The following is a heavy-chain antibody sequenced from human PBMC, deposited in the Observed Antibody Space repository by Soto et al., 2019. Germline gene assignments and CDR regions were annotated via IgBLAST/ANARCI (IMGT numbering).Heavy chain of an antibody. Sequence: EVQLVESGGGLVNPGGSLRLSCAASGFTFSYYPLHWVRRAPGKGLEWVSSISGIRDYIRYADSVKGRFTISRDNAKTSLYLQMNSLTAEDAAVYYCAREGVHNYTEYYFDYWGQGTLVTVSS. CDR3: AREGVHNYTEYYFDY. CDR2: ISGIRDYI. D-gene: IGHD3-10*01. CDR1: GFTFSYYP. J-gene: IGHJ4*02. V-gene: IGHV3-21*06.